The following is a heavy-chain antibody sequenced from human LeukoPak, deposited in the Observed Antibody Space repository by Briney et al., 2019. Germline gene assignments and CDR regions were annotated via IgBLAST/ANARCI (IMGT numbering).Heavy chain of an antibody. Sequence: SETLSLTCAVYGGSFSGYYWSWIRQPPGKGLEWIGEINHSGSTNYNPSLKSRVTISVDTSKSQFSLKLSSVTAADTAVYYCARQTRRAVATNWFDPWGQGTLVTVSS. CDR3: ARQTRRAVATNWFDP. J-gene: IGHJ5*02. CDR1: GGSFSGYY. V-gene: IGHV4-34*01. D-gene: IGHD6-19*01. CDR2: INHSGST.